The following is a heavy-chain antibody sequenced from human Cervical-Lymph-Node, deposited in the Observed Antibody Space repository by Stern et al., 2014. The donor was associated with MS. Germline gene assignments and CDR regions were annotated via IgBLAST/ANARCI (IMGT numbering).Heavy chain of an antibody. J-gene: IGHJ4*02. D-gene: IGHD2-2*01. CDR3: ARDAFGLPAGHFDF. CDR1: GYTFTSFG. V-gene: IGHV1-18*01. CDR2: ISGYTGNT. Sequence: QMQLVQSGAEVKKPGASVKVSCKASGYTFTSFGVSWVRQAPGQGLEWMGWISGYTGNTDYSQKFQGRVTMTTDTSTNTAYMELRSLRSDDTAVYYCARDAFGLPAGHFDFWGQGALVTVSS.